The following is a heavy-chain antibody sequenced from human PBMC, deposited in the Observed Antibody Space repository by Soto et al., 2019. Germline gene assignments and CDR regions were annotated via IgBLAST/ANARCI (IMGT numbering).Heavy chain of an antibody. J-gene: IGHJ4*02. D-gene: IGHD6-13*01. CDR1: GLTFRNDW. V-gene: IGHV3-7*03. CDR2: IKQDGSEK. CDR3: ARDSSSWEGYFDY. Sequence: EMQLVESGGGLVQPGGSLRLSCAGSGLTFRNDWLSWVRQAPGKGREWVANIKQDGSEKYYVDSVKGRFTISRDNAKNSLYLQMNSLRAEDTAVYYCARDSSSWEGYFDYWGQGTLVTVSS.